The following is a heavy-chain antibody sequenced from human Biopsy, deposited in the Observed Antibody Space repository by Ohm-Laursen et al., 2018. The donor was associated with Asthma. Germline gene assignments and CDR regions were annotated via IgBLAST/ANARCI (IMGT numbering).Heavy chain of an antibody. J-gene: IGHJ6*02. V-gene: IGHV1-69*13. CDR1: GSTFSNFA. CDR3: ARCQVGYSSGWSLLLKKIYYSGMDV. Sequence: VASVKVSCKAPGSTFSNFAISWVRQAPGQGLEWLGGIMTVFGTTNYAQKFQGRVTITADESTSTAYMEVTSLRSEDTAIYYCARCQVGYSSGWSLLLKKIYYSGMDVWGQGTAVTVSS. CDR2: IMTVFGTT. D-gene: IGHD6-19*01.